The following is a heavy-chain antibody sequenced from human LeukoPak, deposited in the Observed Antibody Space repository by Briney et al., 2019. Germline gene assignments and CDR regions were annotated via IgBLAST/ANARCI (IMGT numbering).Heavy chain of an antibody. CDR2: INPSGSSR. CDR3: ARGAPVVVPSDYGPGYFRL. CDR1: GYTFTSYY. V-gene: IGHV1-46*01. J-gene: IGHJ1*01. Sequence: ASVKVSCKASGYTFTSYYMHWLRQAPGHGLEWMGIINPSGSSRSYAQKFQGRVTMTTDTSTSTVYMELSSLRSEDTAVYYCARGAPVVVPSDYGPGYFRLWGQGTLVTVSS. D-gene: IGHD2-15*01.